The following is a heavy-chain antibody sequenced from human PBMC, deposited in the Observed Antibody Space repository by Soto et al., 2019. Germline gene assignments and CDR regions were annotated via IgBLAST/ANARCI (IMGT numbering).Heavy chain of an antibody. V-gene: IGHV1-18*01. CDR2: ISGYNGKT. D-gene: IGHD4-17*01. J-gene: IGHJ4*01. CDR3: ARHFYGDHGIVDY. Sequence: QVQLLQSGAEVRKPGASVRVSCKASGYTFPNYGIGWVRQAPGQGLEWMGWISGYNGKTKFAQKFQGRVALTTDKSTTTAYMELRSLRSDDTAVYFCARHFYGDHGIVDYWGRGTLVTVSS. CDR1: GYTFPNYG.